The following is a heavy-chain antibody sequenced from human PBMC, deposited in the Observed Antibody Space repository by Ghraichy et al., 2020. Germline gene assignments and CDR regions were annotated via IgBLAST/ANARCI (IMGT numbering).Heavy chain of an antibody. D-gene: IGHD3-10*01. Sequence: SVKVSCKASGGTFSSYAISWVRQAPGQGLEWMGGIIPIFGTANYAQKFQGRVTITADESTSTAYMELSSLRSEDTAVYYCARFLARYYYGSGSYYNPPDYWGQGTLVTVSS. CDR2: IIPIFGTA. CDR1: GGTFSSYA. V-gene: IGHV1-69*13. CDR3: ARFLARYYYGSGSYYNPPDY. J-gene: IGHJ4*02.